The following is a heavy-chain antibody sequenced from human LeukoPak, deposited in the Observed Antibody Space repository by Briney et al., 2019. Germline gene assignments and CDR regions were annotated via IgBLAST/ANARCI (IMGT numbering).Heavy chain of an antibody. CDR2: SSAYNGNT. V-gene: IGHV1-18*01. CDR1: GYTFTSYG. CDR3: ATSRYGSGSYYKAPEY. J-gene: IGHJ4*02. D-gene: IGHD3-10*01. Sequence: GASVKVSCKASGYTFTSYGISWVRQAPGQGLEWMGWSSAYNGNTNYAEKLQGRVTMTTDTSTSTAYMDLRSLRSDDTAVYYCATSRYGSGSYYKAPEYWGQGTLVTVSS.